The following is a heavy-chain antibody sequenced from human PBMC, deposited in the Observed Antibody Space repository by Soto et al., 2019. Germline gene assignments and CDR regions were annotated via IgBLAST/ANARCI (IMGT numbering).Heavy chain of an antibody. CDR1: GGSFSGYY. CDR3: ARVWVDFWSGYYPFDP. Sequence: QVQLQQWGAGLLKPSETLSLTCAVYGGSFSGYYWSWIRQPPGKGLEWIGEINHSGSTNYNPSLKSRVTISVDTSKNQFSLKLSSVTAADTAVYYCARVWVDFWSGYYPFDPWGQGTLVTVSS. V-gene: IGHV4-34*01. D-gene: IGHD3-3*01. CDR2: INHSGST. J-gene: IGHJ5*02.